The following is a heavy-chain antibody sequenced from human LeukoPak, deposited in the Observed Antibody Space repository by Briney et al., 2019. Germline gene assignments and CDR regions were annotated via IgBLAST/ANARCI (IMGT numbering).Heavy chain of an antibody. CDR2: IYSGGST. Sequence: SGGSLRLSCAVSGFTVSSNYMSWVRQAPGKGLEWVSVIYSGGSTYYADSVKGRFTISRHNSKNTLYLQMNSLRAEDTAVYYCARDTVEALGGPRGVLYYYYGMDVWGQGTTVTVSS. V-gene: IGHV3-53*04. D-gene: IGHD3-10*01. J-gene: IGHJ6*02. CDR3: ARDTVEALGGPRGVLYYYYGMDV. CDR1: GFTVSSNY.